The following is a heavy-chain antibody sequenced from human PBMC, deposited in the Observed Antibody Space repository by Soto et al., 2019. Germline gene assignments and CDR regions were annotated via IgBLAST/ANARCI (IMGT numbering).Heavy chain of an antibody. CDR1: GFTFSSYG. Sequence: VQLLESGGGLVQPGGSLRLSCAASGFTFSSYGMHWVRQAPGKGLEWVAVIWYDGSDKYYADSVKGRFTISRDNSKNTLYLHMNSLRVEDTAVYYCARDVSTTRYVPNWFDPWGQGTLVTVSS. CDR3: ARDVSTTRYVPNWFDP. D-gene: IGHD3-16*02. J-gene: IGHJ5*02. CDR2: IWYDGSDK. V-gene: IGHV3-33*08.